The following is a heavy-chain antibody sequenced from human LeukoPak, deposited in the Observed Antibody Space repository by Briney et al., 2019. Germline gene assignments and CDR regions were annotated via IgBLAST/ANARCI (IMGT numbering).Heavy chain of an antibody. D-gene: IGHD3-22*01. CDR2: IYRGGRT. V-gene: IGHV3-66*01. CDR3: ARDVFWNQNDSSGYYYAFDQ. CDR1: GFTVSSNY. J-gene: IGHJ4*02. Sequence: GGSLRLSCAASGFTVSSNYMSWVRQAPGKGLEWVSVIYRGGRTYYADSVKGRFTISRDNSKNTVYLQMYSLRAEDTAVYYCARDVFWNQNDSSGYYYAFDQWGQGTLVTVSS.